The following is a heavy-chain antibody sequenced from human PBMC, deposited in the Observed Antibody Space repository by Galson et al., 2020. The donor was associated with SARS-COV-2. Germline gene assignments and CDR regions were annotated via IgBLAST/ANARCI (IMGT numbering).Heavy chain of an antibody. CDR2: ISYSGST. CDR1: IGSMTSHY. CDR3: AKLAEGRRSSEDY. V-gene: IGHV4-59*08. D-gene: IGHD1-26*01. J-gene: IGHJ4*02. Sequence: ETSETLFLTCAVSIGSMTSHYWSWILQAPGKGLEWIGYISYSGSTTYNPSLKSRVTISIDTSKNQFSLKLTSVTAADTALYYCAKLAEGRRSSEDYWGQGTLVTVSS.